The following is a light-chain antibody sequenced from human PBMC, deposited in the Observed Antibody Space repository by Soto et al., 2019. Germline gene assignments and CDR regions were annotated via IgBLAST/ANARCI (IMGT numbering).Light chain of an antibody. CDR2: EVS. Sequence: QSALTQPASVSGSPGQSIAISCTGTSNDVGGYNYVSWHQQHPGKAPKLMIYEVSNRPTGVSNRFSGSKSGNTASLTISGLQAEDEADYYCSSYRSSSAWVFGGGTKLTVL. CDR1: SNDVGGYNY. CDR3: SSYRSSSAWV. J-gene: IGLJ3*02. V-gene: IGLV2-14*01.